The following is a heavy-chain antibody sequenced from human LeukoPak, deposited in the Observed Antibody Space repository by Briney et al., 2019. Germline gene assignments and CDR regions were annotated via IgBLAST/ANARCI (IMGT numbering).Heavy chain of an antibody. D-gene: IGHD6-13*01. V-gene: IGHV4-39*01. CDR2: IYYSGST. CDR3: ARQGGSGSSWYSRSVPRYYFDY. Sequence: SETLSLTCTVSGGSISSSSYYWGWIRQPPGKGLEWIGSIYYSGSTYYNPSLKSRVTISVDTSKNQFSPKLSSVTAADTAVYYCARQGGSGSSWYSRSVPRYYFDYWGQGTLVTVSS. J-gene: IGHJ4*02. CDR1: GGSISSSSYY.